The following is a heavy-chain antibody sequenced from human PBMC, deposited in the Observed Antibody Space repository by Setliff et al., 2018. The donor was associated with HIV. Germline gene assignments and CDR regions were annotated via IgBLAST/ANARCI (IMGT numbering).Heavy chain of an antibody. CDR3: ARSALWFGEADWYFDL. CDR2: IYKGGST. Sequence: SETLSLTCVVSGYSISSSYWWGWIRQPPGKGLEWIGWIGYIYKGGSTYYNPSLKSRVTMSEDTSKNQFPLKLRSVTAVDTAVYYCARSALWFGEADWYFDLWGRGTLVTVS. J-gene: IGHJ2*01. CDR1: GYSISSSYW. D-gene: IGHD3-10*01. V-gene: IGHV4-28*01.